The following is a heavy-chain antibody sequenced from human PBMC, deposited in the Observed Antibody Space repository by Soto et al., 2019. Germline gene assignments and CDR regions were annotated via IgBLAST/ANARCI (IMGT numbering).Heavy chain of an antibody. D-gene: IGHD3-3*01. CDR2: IYYSGST. CDR1: GGSISSGGYY. CDR3: ARGIRSHNWCDP. J-gene: IGHJ5*02. Sequence: QVQLQESGPGLVKPSQTLSLTCTVSGGSISSGGYYWSWIRQHPGKGLEWIGYIYYSGSTYYNPSLKSRVTISVDTSKYQFSLKLSSVTAADTAVYYCARGIRSHNWCDPWGQGTLVTVSS. V-gene: IGHV4-31*03.